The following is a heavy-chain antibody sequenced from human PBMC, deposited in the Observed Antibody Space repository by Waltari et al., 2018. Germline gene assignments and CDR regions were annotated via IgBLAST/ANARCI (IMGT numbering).Heavy chain of an antibody. Sequence: QVQLVESGGGVVQPGGSLRLSCAASGFTFSSHGMHWVRQAPGKGLEWVAFIQYDGSNKYYADSVKGRFTISRDNSKNTLYLQMNSLRAEDTAVYYCAKMADLYDSSGCYPDYWGQGTLVTVSS. J-gene: IGHJ4*02. CDR3: AKMADLYDSSGCYPDY. V-gene: IGHV3-30*02. D-gene: IGHD3-22*01. CDR2: IQYDGSNK. CDR1: GFTFSSHG.